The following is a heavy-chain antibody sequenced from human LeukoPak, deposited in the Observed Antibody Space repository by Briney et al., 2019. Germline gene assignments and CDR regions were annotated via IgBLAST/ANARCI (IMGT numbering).Heavy chain of an antibody. Sequence: PSQILSLTCTVSGGSISSGGYYWSWIRQHPGQGLEWIGYIYYSGSTYYNPSLKSRVTISVDTSKNQFSLKLSSVTAADTAVYYCARGDVDTAMVTDYWGQGTLVTVSS. CDR1: GGSISSGGYY. V-gene: IGHV4-31*03. J-gene: IGHJ4*02. CDR2: IYYSGST. CDR3: ARGDVDTAMVTDY. D-gene: IGHD5-18*01.